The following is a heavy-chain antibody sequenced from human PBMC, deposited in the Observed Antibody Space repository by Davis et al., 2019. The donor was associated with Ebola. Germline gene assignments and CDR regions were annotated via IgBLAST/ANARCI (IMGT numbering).Heavy chain of an antibody. CDR1: PGSVSTYY. CDR2: IHYSGST. Sequence: MPSATLSLTCTFSPGSVSTYYWSWIRQPPGKGLEWIGYIHYSGSTNNNPSLKSRVTMSVDTSKNQFSLKLSSVTAADTAVYYCATQYSNGWFDPWGQGTLVTVSS. CDR3: ATQYSNGWFDP. J-gene: IGHJ5*02. D-gene: IGHD4-11*01. V-gene: IGHV4-59*02.